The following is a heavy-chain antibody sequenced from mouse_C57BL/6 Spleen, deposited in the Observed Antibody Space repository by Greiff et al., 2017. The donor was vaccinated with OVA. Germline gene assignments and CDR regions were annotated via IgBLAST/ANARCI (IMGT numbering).Heavy chain of an antibody. J-gene: IGHJ2*01. CDR3: TTQDYDSFDY. V-gene: IGHV14-4*01. CDR2: IDPENGDT. CDR1: GFNIKDDY. Sequence: VQLQQSGAELVRPGASVKLSCTASGFNIKDDYMNWVKQRPEQGLEWIGWIDPENGDTEYASKFQGKATITADTSSNTAYLQLSSLTSEDTAVYYCTTQDYDSFDYWGQGTTLTVSS. D-gene: IGHD2-4*01.